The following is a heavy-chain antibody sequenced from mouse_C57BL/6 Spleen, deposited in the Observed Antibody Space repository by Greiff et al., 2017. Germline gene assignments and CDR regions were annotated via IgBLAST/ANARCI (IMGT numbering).Heavy chain of an antibody. V-gene: IGHV1-80*01. Sequence: QVQLQQSGAELVKPGASVKISCKASGYAFSSYWMNWVKQRPGKGLEWIGQIYPGDGDTNYNGKFKGKATLTADKSSSTAYMQLSSLTSEDSAVYYCARDGTLYAMDYWGQGTSVTVSS. CDR2: IYPGDGDT. CDR1: GYAFSSYW. CDR3: ARDGTLYAMDY. J-gene: IGHJ4*01. D-gene: IGHD1-1*01.